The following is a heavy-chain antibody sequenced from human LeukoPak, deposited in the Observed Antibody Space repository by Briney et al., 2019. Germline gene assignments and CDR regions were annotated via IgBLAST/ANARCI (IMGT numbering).Heavy chain of an antibody. CDR1: GGSFSGYY. V-gene: IGHV4-34*01. Sequence: PSDPLSLPRAVYGGSFSGYYWSGLPHPPGKGLEWIGEINHSGSTNYNPSLKSRVTISVDTSKNQFSLKLSSVTAPDTAVYYCARSRTASLDYWGQGTLVTVSS. J-gene: IGHJ4*02. D-gene: IGHD6-25*01. CDR3: ARSRTASLDY. CDR2: INHSGST.